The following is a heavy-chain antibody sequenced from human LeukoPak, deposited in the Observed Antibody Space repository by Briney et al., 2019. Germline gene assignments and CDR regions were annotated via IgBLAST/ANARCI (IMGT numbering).Heavy chain of an antibody. CDR2: IYYSGST. CDR3: AARGITGTNLGY. CDR1: GGSISSYY. V-gene: IGHV4-59*08. D-gene: IGHD1-7*01. Sequence: SETLSLTCTVSGGSISSYYWSWIRQPPGKGLEWIGYIYYSGSTNYNPSLKSRVTISVDTSKNQFSLKLSSVTAADTAVYYCAARGITGTNLGYWGQGTLVTVSS. J-gene: IGHJ4*02.